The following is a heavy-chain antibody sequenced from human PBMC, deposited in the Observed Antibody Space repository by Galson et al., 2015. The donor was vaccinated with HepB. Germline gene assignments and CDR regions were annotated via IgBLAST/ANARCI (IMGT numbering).Heavy chain of an antibody. Sequence: QSGAEVKKPGESLKISCKGSGFSFTNYWIVWVRQMPGKGLEWMGIIYVGDSDTRYSPSFDGHVTISADKSISTAYLQWSSLKASDTAMYYCARLKEQGGRYFDYWGQGTLVTVSS. CDR3: ARLKEQGGRYFDY. CDR1: GFSFTNYW. D-gene: IGHD3-16*01. V-gene: IGHV5-51*03. CDR2: IYVGDSDT. J-gene: IGHJ4*02.